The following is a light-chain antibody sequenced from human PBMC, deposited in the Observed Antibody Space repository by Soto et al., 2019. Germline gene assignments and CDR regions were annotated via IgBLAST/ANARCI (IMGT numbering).Light chain of an antibody. J-gene: IGLJ1*01. CDR2: EVS. Sequence: QSALTQPPSVSGSPGQSVTISRTGTSSDVGNYNRVSWYQQPPGTAPKVIIYEVSNRPSGVPDRFSGSKSGNTASLTISGLQAVDEADYDCSSYTSSSTYVFGTGTKLTVL. V-gene: IGLV2-18*02. CDR3: SSYTSSSTYV. CDR1: SSDVGNYNR.